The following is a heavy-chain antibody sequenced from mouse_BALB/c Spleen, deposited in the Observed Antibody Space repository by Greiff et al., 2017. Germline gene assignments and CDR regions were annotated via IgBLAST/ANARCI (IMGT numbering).Heavy chain of an antibody. CDR2: IDPANGNT. J-gene: IGHJ4*01. CDR3: ASPYDYVYAMDY. D-gene: IGHD2-4*01. Sequence: VQLQQSGAELVKPGASVKLSCTASGFNIKDTYMHWVKQRPEQGLEWIGRIDPANGNTKYDPKFQGKATITADTSSNTAYLQLSSLTSEDTAVYYCASPYDYVYAMDYWGQGTSVTVSS. V-gene: IGHV14-3*02. CDR1: GFNIKDTY.